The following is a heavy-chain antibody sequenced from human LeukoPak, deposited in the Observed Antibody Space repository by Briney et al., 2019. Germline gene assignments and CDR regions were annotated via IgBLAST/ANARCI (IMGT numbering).Heavy chain of an antibody. D-gene: IGHD3-10*01. CDR1: GYTFTSYA. V-gene: IGHV1-2*06. CDR2: INPNSGGT. Sequence: ASVKVSCKASGYTFTSYAMNWVRQAPGQGLEWMGRINPNSGGTNYAQKFQGRVTMTRDTSISTAYMELSRLRSDDTAVYYCARDFIGAAAAFDIWGQGTMVTVSS. CDR3: ARDFIGAAAAFDI. J-gene: IGHJ3*02.